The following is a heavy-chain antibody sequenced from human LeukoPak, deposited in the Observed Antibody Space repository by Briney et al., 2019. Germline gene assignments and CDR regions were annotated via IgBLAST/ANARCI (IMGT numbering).Heavy chain of an antibody. CDR3: AREVQRPLDY. D-gene: IGHD1-1*01. V-gene: IGHV3-7*01. CDR2: IKYDGTEQ. CDR1: AFPFSSHW. Sequence: PGGSLRLSCVASAFPFSSHWMSWVRQAPGKGLGWVANIKYDGTEQYYVDSVRGRFTISRDNAKNSVSLQMNSLRAEDTAVYYCAREVQRPLDYWGQGILVTVSS. J-gene: IGHJ4*02.